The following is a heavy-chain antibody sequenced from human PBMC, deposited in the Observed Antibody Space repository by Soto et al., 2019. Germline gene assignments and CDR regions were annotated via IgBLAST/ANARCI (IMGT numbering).Heavy chain of an antibody. CDR2: IIPILGIA. CDR1: GGTFSSYT. CDR3: ARGYSSTYAFDI. D-gene: IGHD6-19*01. Sequence: QVQLVQSGAEVKKPGSSVKVSCKASGGTFSSYTISWVRQAPGQGLEWMGRIIPILGIANYAQKFQGRVTITADKSTSTAYMELSSLRSEDTAVYYCARGYSSTYAFDIWVQGTMVTVSS. V-gene: IGHV1-69*02. J-gene: IGHJ3*02.